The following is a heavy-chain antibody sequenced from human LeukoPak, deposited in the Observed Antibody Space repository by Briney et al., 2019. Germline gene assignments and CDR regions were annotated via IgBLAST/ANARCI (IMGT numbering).Heavy chain of an antibody. CDR2: IYTSGST. D-gene: IGHD2-15*01. CDR1: GGSISSGSYY. J-gene: IGHJ6*03. Sequence: PSQTLSLTCTVSGGSISSGSYYWSWIRQPAGKGLEWIGRIYTSGSTNYNPSLKSRVTISVGTSKNQFSLKLSSVTAADTAVYYCARAKVEVSHTYYYYYYMDVWGKGTTVTISS. V-gene: IGHV4-61*02. CDR3: ARAKVEVSHTYYYYYYMDV.